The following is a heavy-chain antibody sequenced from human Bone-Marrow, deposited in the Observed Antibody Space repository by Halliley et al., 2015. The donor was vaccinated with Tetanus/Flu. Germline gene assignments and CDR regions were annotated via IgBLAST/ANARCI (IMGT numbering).Heavy chain of an antibody. CDR2: FHYSGGT. J-gene: IGHJ5*02. D-gene: IGHD6-19*01. CDR3: ARDRNTVTGRGFDP. V-gene: IGHV4-31*02. Sequence: IGYFHYSGGTYSNPSLTSRVSISVDTSKNLFSLNLTSVTAADTAVYYCARDRNTVTGRGFDPWGQGTLVTVSS.